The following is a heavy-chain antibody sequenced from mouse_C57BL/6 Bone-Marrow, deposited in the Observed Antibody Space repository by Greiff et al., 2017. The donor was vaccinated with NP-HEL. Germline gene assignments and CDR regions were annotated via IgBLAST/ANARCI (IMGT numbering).Heavy chain of an antibody. V-gene: IGHV5-16*01. CDR3: ARDNPYYYGSSYDYAMDY. CDR1: GFTFSDYY. CDR2: INYDGSST. D-gene: IGHD1-1*01. Sequence: EVKVVESEGGLVQPGRSMKLSCTASGFTFSDYYMAWVRQVPEKGLEWVANINYDGSSTYYLDSLKSRFIISRDNAKNILYLQMSSLKSEDTATYYCARDNPYYYGSSYDYAMDYWGQGTSVTVSS. J-gene: IGHJ4*01.